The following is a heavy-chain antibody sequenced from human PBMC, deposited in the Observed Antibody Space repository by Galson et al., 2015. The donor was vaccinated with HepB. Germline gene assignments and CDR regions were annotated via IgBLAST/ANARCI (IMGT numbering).Heavy chain of an antibody. D-gene: IGHD6-13*01. J-gene: IGHJ4*02. CDR3: ASRGRSAAAGMGY. Sequence: SVKVSCKASGYTFTNYAVHWVRQAPGQRLEWMGWINAGNGNTKYSQKFQGRGTITRDTSASTAYMELSSLRSEDTAVYYCASRGRSAAAGMGYWGQGTLVTVSS. V-gene: IGHV1-3*01. CDR2: INAGNGNT. CDR1: GYTFTNYA.